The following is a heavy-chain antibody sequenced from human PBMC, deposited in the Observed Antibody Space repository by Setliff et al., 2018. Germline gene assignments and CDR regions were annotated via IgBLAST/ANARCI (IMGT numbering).Heavy chain of an antibody. CDR3: ARHVGSRSRGYNYYYYYMDV. CDR1: GGSLSGSLRGYAVF. CDR2: AYYNGDT. Sequence: SCTVSGGSLSGSLRGYAVFWGWIRQSPGKELEWIGSAYYNGDTYYNPSLKSQVTMSVDTSRNQFCLHLVSVTAADTAVYYCARHVGSRSRGYNYYYYYMDVWGKGTSVTVSS. J-gene: IGHJ6*03. V-gene: IGHV4-39*01. D-gene: IGHD3-10*01.